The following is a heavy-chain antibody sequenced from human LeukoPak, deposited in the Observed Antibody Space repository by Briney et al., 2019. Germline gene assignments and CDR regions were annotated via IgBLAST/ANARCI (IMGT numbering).Heavy chain of an antibody. D-gene: IGHD2-15*01. CDR1: GGSLSGDNYY. V-gene: IGHV4-61*01. J-gene: IGHJ5*02. CDR3: AREGECVGGSCYSYGWFDP. Sequence: AETLSLTCTPSGGSLSGDNYYWSWIRQPPGKGLEWIGHSYNSGSTNYNPSLKSRVTISVDTSKNQFSLKLGSVTAADTAVYFCAREGECVGGSCYSYGWFDPWGQGTLVIVSS. CDR2: SYNSGST.